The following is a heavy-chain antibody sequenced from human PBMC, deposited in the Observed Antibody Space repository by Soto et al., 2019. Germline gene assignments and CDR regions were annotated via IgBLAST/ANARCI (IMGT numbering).Heavy chain of an antibody. CDR2: INHSGST. Sequence: SETLSLTCAVYGGSFSGYYWIWIRQPPGKGLEWIGEINHSGSTNYNPSLKSRVTISVDTSKNQFSLKLSSVTAADTAVYYCASQRGILRYFDWLGYYYGMDVWGQGTTVTVSS. V-gene: IGHV4-34*01. D-gene: IGHD3-9*01. CDR3: ASQRGILRYFDWLGYYYGMDV. J-gene: IGHJ6*02. CDR1: GGSFSGYY.